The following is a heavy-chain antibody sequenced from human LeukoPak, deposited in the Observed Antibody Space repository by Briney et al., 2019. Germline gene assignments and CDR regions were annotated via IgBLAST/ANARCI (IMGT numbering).Heavy chain of an antibody. J-gene: IGHJ6*02. CDR3: ARAPALGVPAAIIYYYYGMDV. CDR1: GGTFISYA. CDR2: IIPIFGTA. Sequence: SVKVSCKASGGTFISYAISWVRQAPGQGLEWMGGIIPIFGTANYAQKFQGRVTITADESTSTAYMELSSLRSEDTAVYYCARAPALGVPAAIIYYYYGMDVWGQGTTVTVSS. D-gene: IGHD2-2*01. V-gene: IGHV1-69*13.